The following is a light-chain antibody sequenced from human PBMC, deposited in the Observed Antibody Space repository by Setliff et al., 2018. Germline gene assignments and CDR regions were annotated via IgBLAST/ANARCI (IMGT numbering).Light chain of an antibody. CDR1: TSNIGKNF. Sequence: QSALTQPPSASGTPGQSVTISCSGGTSNIGKNFVYWYQQVPGTVPKLPIYRNNQRPSGVSDRFSGSKSGTSASLAISGLRSEDGADYYCATWDDSLSAYVFGTGTKV. CDR2: RNN. V-gene: IGLV1-47*01. J-gene: IGLJ1*01. CDR3: ATWDDSLSAYV.